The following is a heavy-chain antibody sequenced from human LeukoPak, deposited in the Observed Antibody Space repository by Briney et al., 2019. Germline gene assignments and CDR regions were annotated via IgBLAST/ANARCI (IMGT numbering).Heavy chain of an antibody. CDR2: IKQDGSEK. V-gene: IGHV3-7*01. CDR3: ASGIAAAHYLNPIFDY. Sequence: PGGSLRLSCAASGFTFSSYWMSWVRQAPGKGLECVANIKQDGSEKYYVDSVKGRFTISRDNAKNSLYLQMNSLRAEDTAVYYCASGIAAAHYLNPIFDYRGQGTLVTVSS. D-gene: IGHD6-13*01. CDR1: GFTFSSYW. J-gene: IGHJ4*02.